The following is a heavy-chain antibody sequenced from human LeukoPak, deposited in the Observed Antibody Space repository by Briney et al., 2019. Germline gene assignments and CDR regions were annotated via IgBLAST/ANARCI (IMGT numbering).Heavy chain of an antibody. CDR2: INWNGGST. J-gene: IGHJ4*02. Sequence: AGGSLRLSCAASGFTFDDYGMSWVRQAPGKGLEWVSGINWNGGSTGYADSVKGRFTISRDNAKNSLYLQMNSLRAEDTALYYCARDRRSVNYDFWSGYSWFFDCWGQGTLVTVSS. CDR1: GFTFDDYG. V-gene: IGHV3-20*04. CDR3: ARDRRSVNYDFWSGYSWFFDC. D-gene: IGHD3-3*01.